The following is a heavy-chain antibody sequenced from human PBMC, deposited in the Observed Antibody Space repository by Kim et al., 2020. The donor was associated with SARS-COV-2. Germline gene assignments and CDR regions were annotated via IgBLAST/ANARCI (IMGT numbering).Heavy chain of an antibody. CDR2: ISGSGGST. Sequence: GGSLRLSCAASGFTFSSYAMSWVRQAPGKGLEWVSAISGSGGSTYYADSVKGRFTISRDNSKNTLYLQMNSLRAEDTAVYYCAKDVKKEVVKIFGVGISPGFGYWGQGTLVTVSS. CDR3: AKDVKKEVVKIFGVGISPGFGY. V-gene: IGHV3-23*01. CDR1: GFTFSSYA. D-gene: IGHD3-3*01. J-gene: IGHJ4*02.